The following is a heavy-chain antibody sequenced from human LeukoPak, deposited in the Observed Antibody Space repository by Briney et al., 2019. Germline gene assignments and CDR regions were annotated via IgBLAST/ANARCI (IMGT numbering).Heavy chain of an antibody. CDR3: ARAQNRYSYGYYYYYMDV. CDR2: IYTSGST. D-gene: IGHD5-18*01. V-gene: IGHV4-61*02. CDR1: GGSISSGSYY. Sequence: SETLSLTCTVSGGSISSGSYYWSWIRQPAGKGLEWIGRIYTSGSTNYNPSLKSRVTISVDTSENQFSLKLSSVTAADTAVYYCARAQNRYSYGYYYYYMDVWGKGTTVTVSS. J-gene: IGHJ6*03.